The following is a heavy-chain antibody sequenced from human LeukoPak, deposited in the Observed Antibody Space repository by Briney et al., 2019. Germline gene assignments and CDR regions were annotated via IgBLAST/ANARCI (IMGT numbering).Heavy chain of an antibody. CDR2: IWYDGSNK. CDR3: ARDSHGDYTFDY. J-gene: IGHJ4*02. V-gene: IGHV3-33*01. Sequence: GRSLRLSCAASGFTFSSYGMHWVRQAPGKGLEWVAVIWYDGSNKYYADSVKGRFTISRDNSKNTLYLQMKSLRAEDTAVYYCARDSHGDYTFDYWGQGTLVTVSS. D-gene: IGHD4-17*01. CDR1: GFTFSSYG.